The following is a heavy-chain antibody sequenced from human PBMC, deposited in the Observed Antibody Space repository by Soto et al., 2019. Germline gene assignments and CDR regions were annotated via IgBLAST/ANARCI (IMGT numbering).Heavy chain of an antibody. CDR1: GFTFSSYG. J-gene: IGHJ4*02. V-gene: IGHV3-30*18. CDR3: AKVGYSYGYAY. Sequence: QVQLVESGGGVVQPGRSLRLSCAASGFTFSSYGMHWVRQAPGKGLEWVAVISYDGSNKYYADSVKGRFTISRDNSENTLYLQMNSLRAEDTAVYYCAKVGYSYGYAYWGQGTLVTVSS. CDR2: ISYDGSNK. D-gene: IGHD5-18*01.